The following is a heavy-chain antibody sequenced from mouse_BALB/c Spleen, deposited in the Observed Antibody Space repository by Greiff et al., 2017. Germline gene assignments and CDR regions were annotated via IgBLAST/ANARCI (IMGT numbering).Heavy chain of an antibody. V-gene: IGHV7-3*02. CDR2: IRNKANGYTT. CDR1: GFTFTDYY. J-gene: IGHJ4*01. CDR3: ARDTTDYAMDY. Sequence: EVKVEESGGGLVQPGGSLRLSCATSGFTFTDYYMSWVRQPPGKALEWLGFIRNKANGYTTEYSASVKGRFTISRDNSQSILYLQMNTLRAEDSATYYCARDTTDYAMDYWGQGTSVTVSS.